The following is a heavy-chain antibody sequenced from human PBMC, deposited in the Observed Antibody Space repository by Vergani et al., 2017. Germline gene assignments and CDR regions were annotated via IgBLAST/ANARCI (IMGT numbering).Heavy chain of an antibody. CDR3: VRDVRVSGT. D-gene: IGHD3-10*01. Sequence: EVQLLESGGGLVQPGGSLRLSCAASGFNFRSYYMSWVRQAPGKGLEWVSSISGNNDDVYYADSVKGRFTISRDNDKNSLYLDMSSLRAEDTAVYYCVRDVRVSGTWGQGTLVAVSS. V-gene: IGHV3-21*01. CDR1: GFNFRSYY. J-gene: IGHJ3*01. CDR2: ISGNNDDV.